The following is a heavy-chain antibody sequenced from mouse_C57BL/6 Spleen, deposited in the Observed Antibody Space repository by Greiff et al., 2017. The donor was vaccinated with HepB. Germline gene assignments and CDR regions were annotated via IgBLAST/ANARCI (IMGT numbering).Heavy chain of an antibody. CDR3: ILYYYGSSYPAWFAY. V-gene: IGHV14-1*01. CDR2: IDPEDGDN. J-gene: IGHJ3*01. Sequence: VQLQQSGAELVRPGASVKLSCTASGFNIKDYYMHWVKQRPEQGLEWIGRIDPEDGDNEYAPKFQGKATMTADTSSNTAYLQLSSLTSEDTAVYYCILYYYGSSYPAWFAYWGQGTLVTVSA. CDR1: GFNIKDYY. D-gene: IGHD1-1*01.